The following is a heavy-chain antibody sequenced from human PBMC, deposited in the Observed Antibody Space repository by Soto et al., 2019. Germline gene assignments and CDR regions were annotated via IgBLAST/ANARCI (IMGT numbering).Heavy chain of an antibody. V-gene: IGHV4-34*01. D-gene: IGHD2-21*02. J-gene: IGHJ4*02. CDR3: ASLSRVTKPRFDY. Sequence: QVQLQQWGAGLLKPSETLSLTCAVYGGSFSGYYWSWIRQPPGNGLEWIGEINHSGSTNYNRSHMSRVTISVDTSKNQFSLKLSSVTAADTAVYYCASLSRVTKPRFDYWGQGTLVTVSS. CDR1: GGSFSGYY. CDR2: INHSGST.